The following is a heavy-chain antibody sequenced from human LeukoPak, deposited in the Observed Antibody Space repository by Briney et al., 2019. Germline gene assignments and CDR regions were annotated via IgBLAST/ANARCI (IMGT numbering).Heavy chain of an antibody. Sequence: GGSLRLSCAASGFTFSSYAMHWVRQAPGKGLEWVAVISYDGSNKYYADSVKGRFTISRDNSKNTLYLQMNSLRAEDTAVYYCARDGGSYFFHYYYYYVDVWGKGTTVTVSS. CDR2: ISYDGSNK. CDR3: ARDGGSYFFHYYYYYVDV. CDR1: GFTFSSYA. J-gene: IGHJ6*03. V-gene: IGHV3-30-3*01. D-gene: IGHD1-26*01.